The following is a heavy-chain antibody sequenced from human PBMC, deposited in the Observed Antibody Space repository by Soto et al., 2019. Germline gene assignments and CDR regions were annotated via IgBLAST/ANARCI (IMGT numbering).Heavy chain of an antibody. J-gene: IGHJ4*02. CDR2: ISSYNGNT. V-gene: IGHV1-18*01. Sequence: QVQLVQSGAEVKKPGASVKVSCKASGYIFTSYRISWVRQAPGQGLEWMGWISSYNGNTNYAQKLLGRVTMTTDTSTTTAYMELRSLRSDDTAVYYCAREKSIASAGYFDYWGQGTLVTVSS. CDR1: GYIFTSYR. D-gene: IGHD6-13*01. CDR3: AREKSIASAGYFDY.